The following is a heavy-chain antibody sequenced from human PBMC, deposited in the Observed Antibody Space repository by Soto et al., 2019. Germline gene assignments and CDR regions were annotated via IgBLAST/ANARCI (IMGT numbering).Heavy chain of an antibody. CDR3: ARETYFDY. CDR1: GFTFNSYW. Sequence: EVQLVESGGGLVQPGGSLRLSCAASGFTFNSYWMGWVRQFPGKGLEWVANIKQDGSEKNYVDSVKGRFTISRDNAKKSLYLQMNSLRAEDTAVYYCARETYFDYWGQGTLVTVSS. V-gene: IGHV3-7*04. CDR2: IKQDGSEK. J-gene: IGHJ4*02.